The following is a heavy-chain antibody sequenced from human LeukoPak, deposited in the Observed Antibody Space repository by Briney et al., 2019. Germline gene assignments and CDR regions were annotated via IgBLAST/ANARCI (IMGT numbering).Heavy chain of an antibody. Sequence: SETLSLTYAVSGGSISSATWWSWVRQPPGKGLEWIGETYHSGSANYNPSLKSRVTISVDKSKSQFSLKLTSVTAADTAIYYCATPWATAAAAGGYWGQGILVTVSS. V-gene: IGHV4-4*02. CDR2: TYHSGSA. D-gene: IGHD1-1*01. CDR3: ATPWATAAAAGGY. CDR1: GGSISSATW. J-gene: IGHJ4*02.